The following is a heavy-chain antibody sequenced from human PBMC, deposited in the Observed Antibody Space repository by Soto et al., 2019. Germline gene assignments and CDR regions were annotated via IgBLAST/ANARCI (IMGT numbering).Heavy chain of an antibody. Sequence: VESLIPFCSPSRFTFSIYILNWVRQAPGKALGWVSSITSSSASSYYADSLKGRFTISRDNARNTLSLQMHSLRAEDTAVSYCARETAYGTTNIDFWGQGTLVTVSS. D-gene: IGHD1-7*01. CDR1: RFTFSIYI. CDR3: ARETAYGTTNIDF. V-gene: IGHV3-21*01. CDR2: ITSSSASS. J-gene: IGHJ4*02.